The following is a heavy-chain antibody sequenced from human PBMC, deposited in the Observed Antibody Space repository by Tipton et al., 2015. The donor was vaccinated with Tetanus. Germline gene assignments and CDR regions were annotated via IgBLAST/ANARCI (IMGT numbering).Heavy chain of an antibody. CDR1: GASISSSRRFD. D-gene: IGHD6-13*01. CDR3: ARGTWLYTSTYHRHWLDP. V-gene: IGHV4-39*07. J-gene: IGHJ5*02. CDR2: ISYSGST. Sequence: TLSLTCTVSGASISSSRRFDCGWICQPPGKGLEWIGTISYSGSTSYSPSLKSRVTISLDTSKNEFSLTLSSVTAADTAVYYCARGTWLYTSTYHRHWLDPWGQGTLVTVSS.